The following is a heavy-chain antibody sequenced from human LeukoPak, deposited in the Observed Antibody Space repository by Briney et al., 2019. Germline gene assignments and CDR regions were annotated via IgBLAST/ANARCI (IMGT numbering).Heavy chain of an antibody. CDR2: FDPEDGET. Sequence: ASVKVSCKVSGYTLTELSMHWVRQAPGEGLEWMGGFDPEDGETIYAQKFQGRVTMTEDTSTDTAYMELSSLRSEDTAVYYCATRTEGMSWLDPWGQGTLVTVSS. CDR1: GYTLTELS. J-gene: IGHJ5*02. V-gene: IGHV1-24*01. CDR3: ATRTEGMSWLDP. D-gene: IGHD3-10*01.